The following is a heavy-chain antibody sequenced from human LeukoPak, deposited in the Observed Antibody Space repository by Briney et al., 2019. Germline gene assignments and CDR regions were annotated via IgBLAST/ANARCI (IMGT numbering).Heavy chain of an antibody. V-gene: IGHV1-18*01. CDR2: ISAYNGNT. CDR3: ARDSRYSGSSGYFDY. CDR1: GYTFTSYG. D-gene: IGHD1-26*01. J-gene: IGHJ4*02. Sequence: GASVKVSCKASGYTFTSYGISWVRQAPGQGLEWMGWISAYNGNTNYAQKLQGRVTVTTDTSTSTAYMELRSLRSDDTAVYYCARDSRYSGSSGYFDYWGQGTLVTVSS.